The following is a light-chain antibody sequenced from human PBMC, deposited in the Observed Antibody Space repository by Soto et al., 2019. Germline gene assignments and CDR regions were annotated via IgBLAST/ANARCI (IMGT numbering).Light chain of an antibody. Sequence: ETVMTQSPATLSVSPGERPTLSCRASQSVSSNLAWYQQKLGQAPRLLIYDASTRATGIPARFSGSGSGTEFTLTISSLQSEDFAVYYCQQYNTWPLTFGPGTKVDIK. V-gene: IGKV3-15*01. J-gene: IGKJ3*01. CDR2: DAS. CDR3: QQYNTWPLT. CDR1: QSVSSN.